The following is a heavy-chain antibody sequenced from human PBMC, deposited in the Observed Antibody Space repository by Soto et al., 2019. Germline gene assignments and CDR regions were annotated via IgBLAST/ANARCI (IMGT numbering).Heavy chain of an antibody. CDR3: AGKGDSGYDYPLDY. Sequence: GGSLRLSCAASGFTFSSYAMSWVRQAPGKGLEWVSAISGSGGSTYYADSVKGRFTISRDNSKNTLYLQMNSLRAEDTAVYYCAGKGDSGYDYPLDYWGQGTLVTVSS. CDR2: ISGSGGST. CDR1: GFTFSSYA. V-gene: IGHV3-23*01. D-gene: IGHD5-12*01. J-gene: IGHJ4*02.